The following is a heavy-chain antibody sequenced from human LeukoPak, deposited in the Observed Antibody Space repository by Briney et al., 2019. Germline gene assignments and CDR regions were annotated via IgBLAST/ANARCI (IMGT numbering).Heavy chain of an antibody. CDR2: ISGSADST. Sequence: GGSLRLSCAASGFTFSNYAMSWVRQAPGKGLEWVSAISGSADSTYYADSVKGQFAISRDNSKNTLYLQMNSLRAEDTAVYFCAKDRARGGTTDFDYWGQGTLVTVSS. J-gene: IGHJ4*02. D-gene: IGHD1-7*01. CDR1: GFTFSNYA. CDR3: AKDRARGGTTDFDY. V-gene: IGHV3-23*01.